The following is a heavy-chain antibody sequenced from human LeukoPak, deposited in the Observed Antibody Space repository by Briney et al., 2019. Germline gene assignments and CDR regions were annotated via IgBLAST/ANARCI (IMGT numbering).Heavy chain of an antibody. V-gene: IGHV4-59*01. J-gene: IGHJ5*02. CDR3: AGVTVYNWFDP. Sequence: SETLSLTCTVSGGSISSYYWSWIRQPPGKGLEWIGYIYYSGSTNYNPSLKSRVTISVDTSKNQFSLKLSSATAADTAVYYCAGVTVYNWFDPWGQGTLVTVSS. CDR1: GGSISSYY. CDR2: IYYSGST. D-gene: IGHD1-14*01.